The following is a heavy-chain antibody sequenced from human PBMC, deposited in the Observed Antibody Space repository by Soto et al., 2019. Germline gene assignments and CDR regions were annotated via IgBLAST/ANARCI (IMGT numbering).Heavy chain of an antibody. V-gene: IGHV4-59*01. CDR2: LYYSGST. D-gene: IGHD2-15*01. CDR3: ARERISMILGTGFDP. J-gene: IGHJ5*02. CDR1: GGSIRSYY. Sequence: QVELQESGPGLVKPSETLSLSCTVSGGSIRSYYWSWIRQPPGKGLEWIGYLYYSGSTNYNPSLKRRVNRSVDTSKNQFSLKLSSVTAADTAVYYCARERISMILGTGFDPWGQGTLVTVSS.